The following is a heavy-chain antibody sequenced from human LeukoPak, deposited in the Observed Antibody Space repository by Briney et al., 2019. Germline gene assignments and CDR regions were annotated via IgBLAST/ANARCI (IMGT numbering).Heavy chain of an antibody. J-gene: IGHJ4*02. V-gene: IGHV4-30-2*01. CDR1: GGSISSGGYS. D-gene: IGHD2-8*01. CDR2: IYHSGST. CDR3: ARVLTHRYCTNGVCYTGPSHCYFDY. Sequence: PSQTLSLTCAVSGGSISSGGYSWSWLRQLPGKGLEWIGYIYHSGSTYYNPSLKSRVTISVDRTKNQFSLKLSSVTAADTAVYYCARVLTHRYCTNGVCYTGPSHCYFDYWGQGTLVTVSS.